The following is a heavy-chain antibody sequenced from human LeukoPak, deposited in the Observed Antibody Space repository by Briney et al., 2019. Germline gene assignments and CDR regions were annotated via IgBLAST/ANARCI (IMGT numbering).Heavy chain of an antibody. CDR1: GGSISSSSYY. CDR2: IYYSGST. CDR3: ARRLTYYDILTGYYGGRFDP. J-gene: IGHJ5*02. V-gene: IGHV4-39*01. Sequence: SETLSLTCTVSGGSISSSSYYWGWIRQPPGKGLEWIGSIYYSGSTYYNPSLKSRVTISVDTSKIQFSLKLSSVTAADTAVYYCARRLTYYDILTGYYGGRFDPWGQGTLVTVSS. D-gene: IGHD3-9*01.